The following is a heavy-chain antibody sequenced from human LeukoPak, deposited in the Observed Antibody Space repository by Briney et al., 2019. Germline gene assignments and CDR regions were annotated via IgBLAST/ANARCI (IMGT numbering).Heavy chain of an antibody. D-gene: IGHD2-2*01. J-gene: IGHJ3*02. V-gene: IGHV4-61*02. CDR1: GGSISSGSYY. CDR3: ARGQVVPVRGAFDI. Sequence: SETLSLTCTVSGGSISSGSYYWSWIRQPAGKGLEWIGRIYTSGSTNYNPSFKSRVTISVDTSKNQFSLKLSSVTAADTAVYYCARGQVVPVRGAFDIWGQGTMVTVSS. CDR2: IYTSGST.